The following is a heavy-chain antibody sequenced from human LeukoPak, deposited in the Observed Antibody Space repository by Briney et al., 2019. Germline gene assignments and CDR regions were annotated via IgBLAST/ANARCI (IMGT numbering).Heavy chain of an antibody. J-gene: IGHJ4*02. D-gene: IGHD6-19*01. CDR2: ISHDGLNQ. CDR3: AKEVEQWLIRGLHS. CDR1: GFSFRAYT. Sequence: GGSLRLSCAASGFSFRAYTMHWVRQAPGKGLEWVALISHDGLNQYFADSVKGRFSISRDNSMNTLSLQMDSLRVEDTAVYYCAKEVEQWLIRGLHSWGQGTLVTVSS. V-gene: IGHV3-30*04.